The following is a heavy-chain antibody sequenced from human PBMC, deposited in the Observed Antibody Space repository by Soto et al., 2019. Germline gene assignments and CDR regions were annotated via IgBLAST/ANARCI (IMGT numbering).Heavy chain of an antibody. CDR1: GYSFTTYG. J-gene: IGHJ6*02. CDR3: AREGPAPYYYYGMDV. V-gene: IGHV1-18*01. CDR2: ISAYTGNS. Sequence: QVQLVQSGGEVKKPGASVKVSCKTSGYSFTTYGISWVRPAPGQGLEWLGWISAYTGNSNYAQKLQARVTMTTDTTTSTAYMELRSLRSDDTAVYYCAREGPAPYYYYGMDVWGQGSTVTVSS.